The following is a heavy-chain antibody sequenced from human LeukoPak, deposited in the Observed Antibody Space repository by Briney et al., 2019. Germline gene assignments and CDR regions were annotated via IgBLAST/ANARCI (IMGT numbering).Heavy chain of an antibody. CDR3: ARVGGETRTVWFDP. Sequence: ASVKVSCKAPGYTFTSYDINWVRQATGQGLEWMGWMNPNSGNTGYAQKFQGRVTMTRNTSISTTYMELSSLRSEDTAVYYCARVGGETRTVWFDPWGQGTLVTVSS. J-gene: IGHJ5*02. V-gene: IGHV1-8*01. D-gene: IGHD1-7*01. CDR2: MNPNSGNT. CDR1: GYTFTSYD.